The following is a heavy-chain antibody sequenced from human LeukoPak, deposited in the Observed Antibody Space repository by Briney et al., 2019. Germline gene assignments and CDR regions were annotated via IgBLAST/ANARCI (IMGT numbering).Heavy chain of an antibody. V-gene: IGHV1-46*01. Sequence: ASVKVSCKASGYTFTSYYMHWVRQAPGQGLEWMGIINPSGGSTSYAQKFQGRVTMTTDTSTSTVYMELSSLRSEDTAVYYCARDPNPTYYYDSSGYLFDYWGQGTLVTVSS. CDR1: GYTFTSYY. J-gene: IGHJ4*02. CDR3: ARDPNPTYYYDSSGYLFDY. D-gene: IGHD3-22*01. CDR2: INPSGGST.